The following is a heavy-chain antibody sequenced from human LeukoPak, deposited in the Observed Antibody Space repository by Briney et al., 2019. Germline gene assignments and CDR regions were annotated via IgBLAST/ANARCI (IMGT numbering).Heavy chain of an antibody. Sequence: GGSLRLSCAASGLTFSNYAMNWVRQAPGKGLEWVSAVSNTGTVAYYADSVKGRFTTSRDNPKNTLYLQMNSLRAEDTAVYYCAKKPATIKFPFDIWGQGTLVTVSP. D-gene: IGHD5-24*01. CDR1: GLTFSNYA. J-gene: IGHJ4*02. CDR3: AKKPATIKFPFDI. V-gene: IGHV3-23*01. CDR2: VSNTGTVA.